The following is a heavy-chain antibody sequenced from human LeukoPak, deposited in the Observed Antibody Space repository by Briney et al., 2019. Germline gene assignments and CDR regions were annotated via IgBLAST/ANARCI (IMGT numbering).Heavy chain of an antibody. J-gene: IGHJ4*02. CDR1: GYTFTGYY. V-gene: IGHV1-2*02. D-gene: IGHD3-10*01. CDR2: INPKSGGT. Sequence: ASVKVSCKASGYTFTGYYMHWVRQAPGQGLEWMGWINPKSGGTNYAQKFQGRVTMTRDTSISTAYMELSRLRSDDTAVYYCARDRGAAKLNYGSGSPGYWGQGTLVTVSS. CDR3: ARDRGAAKLNYGSGSPGY.